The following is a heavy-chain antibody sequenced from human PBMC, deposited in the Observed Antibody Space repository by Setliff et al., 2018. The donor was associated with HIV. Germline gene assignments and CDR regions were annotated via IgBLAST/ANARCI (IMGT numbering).Heavy chain of an antibody. CDR3: ATLIHIPQPLDY. CDR1: GYTFTDYY. J-gene: IGHJ4*02. V-gene: IGHV1-69-2*01. CDR2: VDPEDGET. Sequence: GASVKVSCKASGYTFTDYYMHWVQQAPGKGLEWMGRVDPEDGETIYAEKFQGRVTITADESTSTVYMELSGLRSDDTAVYYCATLIHIPQPLDYWGQGTLVTVSS.